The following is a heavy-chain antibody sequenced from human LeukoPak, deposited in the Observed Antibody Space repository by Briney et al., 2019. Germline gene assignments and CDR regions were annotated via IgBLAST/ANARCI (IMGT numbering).Heavy chain of an antibody. V-gene: IGHV3-53*01. J-gene: IGHJ5*02. D-gene: IGHD5-24*01. CDR2: IYTGGRT. CDR1: EFTVSRNY. Sequence: GGSLRLSCTDSEFTVSRNYMAWVRQAPGKGLECVSVIYTGGRTFYADSVRGRLTISRDISKNTVSLQMNSLKAEDTAVYFCARVEMATSSLDLWGQGTLVIVSS. CDR3: ARVEMATSSLDL.